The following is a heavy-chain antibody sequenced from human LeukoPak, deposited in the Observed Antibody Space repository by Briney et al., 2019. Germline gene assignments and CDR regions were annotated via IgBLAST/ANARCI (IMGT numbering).Heavy chain of an antibody. CDR2: IYPGDSDT. CDR3: ARQGSIAARPDYYYYYMDV. Sequence: GESLKSSCKGSGYSFTSYWIGWVRQMPGKGLEWMGIIYPGDSDTRYSPSFQGQVTISADKSISTAYLQWSSLKASDTAMYYCARQGSIAARPDYYYYYMDVWGKGTTVTVSS. D-gene: IGHD6-6*01. V-gene: IGHV5-51*01. CDR1: GYSFTSYW. J-gene: IGHJ6*03.